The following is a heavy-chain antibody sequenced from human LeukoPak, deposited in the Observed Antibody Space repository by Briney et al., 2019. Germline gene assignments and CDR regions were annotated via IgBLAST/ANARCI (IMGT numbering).Heavy chain of an antibody. D-gene: IGHD1-26*01. V-gene: IGHV2-70*11. Sequence: SGPTLVNPTQTLTLTCTFSGFSLSTSGMCVSWIRQPPGKALEWLARIDWDDDKYYSTSLKTRLTISKDTSKNQVVLTMTNMHPVDTATYYCARMTTVPGSYKFYYYGMDVWGQGTTVTASS. CDR2: IDWDDDK. J-gene: IGHJ6*02. CDR3: ARMTTVPGSYKFYYYGMDV. CDR1: GFSLSTSGMC.